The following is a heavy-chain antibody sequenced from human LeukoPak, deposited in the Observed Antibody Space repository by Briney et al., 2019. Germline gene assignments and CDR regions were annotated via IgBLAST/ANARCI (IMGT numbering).Heavy chain of an antibody. Sequence: SETLSLTCTVSGGSISSGGYYWSWIRQHPGKGLEWIGYIYYSGSTYYNPSLKSRVTISVDTSKNQFSLKLSSVTAADTAMYYCARDPRIVGATDAFDIWGQGTMVTVSS. CDR3: ARDPRIVGATDAFDI. D-gene: IGHD1-26*01. CDR2: IYYSGST. CDR1: GGSISSGGYY. V-gene: IGHV4-31*03. J-gene: IGHJ3*02.